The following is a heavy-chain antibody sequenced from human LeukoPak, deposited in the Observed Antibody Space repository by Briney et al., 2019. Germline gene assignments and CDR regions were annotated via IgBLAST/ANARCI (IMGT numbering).Heavy chain of an antibody. Sequence: GGSLRLSCAASGFTFSSYWMHWVRQAPGKGLVWVSRINGDGSSTSYVDSVMGRFTISRDNAKNTLYLQMDSVRAEDTAVYYCARGNVAAAGIHYWGQGTLVIVSS. J-gene: IGHJ4*02. D-gene: IGHD6-13*01. CDR2: INGDGSST. CDR1: GFTFSSYW. V-gene: IGHV3-74*01. CDR3: ARGNVAAAGIHY.